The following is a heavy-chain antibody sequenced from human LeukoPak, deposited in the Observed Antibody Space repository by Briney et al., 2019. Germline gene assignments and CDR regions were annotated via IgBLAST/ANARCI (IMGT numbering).Heavy chain of an antibody. CDR2: IKPDGSEQ. CDR1: GFTFNNYW. Sequence: GGSLRLSCAASGFTFNNYWMSWDRQAPGRGLEWVANIKPDGSEQYCVDSVKGRFSISGDNVRNALYLQMNSLRVGDTALYYCARGDFWSGDYTDAFDVWGQGTMVTVSS. V-gene: IGHV3-7*04. D-gene: IGHD3-3*01. CDR3: ARGDFWSGDYTDAFDV. J-gene: IGHJ3*01.